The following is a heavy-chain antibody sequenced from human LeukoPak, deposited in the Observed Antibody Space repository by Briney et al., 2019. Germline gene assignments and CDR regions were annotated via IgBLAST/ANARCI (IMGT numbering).Heavy chain of an antibody. Sequence: ASVKVPCKASGYTFTSYGISWVRQAPGQGLEWMGWISAYNGNTNYAQKLQGRVTMTTDTSTSTAYMELRSLRSDDTAVYYCARDYVDTAMVIDYYYGMDVWGQGTTVTVSS. CDR3: ARDYVDTAMVIDYYYGMDV. V-gene: IGHV1-18*01. CDR1: GYTFTSYG. D-gene: IGHD5-18*01. CDR2: ISAYNGNT. J-gene: IGHJ6*02.